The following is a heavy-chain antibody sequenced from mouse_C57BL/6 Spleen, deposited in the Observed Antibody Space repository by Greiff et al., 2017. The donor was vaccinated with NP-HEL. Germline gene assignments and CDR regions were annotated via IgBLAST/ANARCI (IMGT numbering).Heavy chain of an antibody. V-gene: IGHV1-53*01. CDR2: INPSNGGT. Sequence: QVQLKQPGTELVKPGASVKLSCKASGYTFTSYWMHWVKQRPGQGLEWIGNINPSNGGTNYNEQFKSKATLTVDKSSSTAYMQLSSLTSEDSAVYYCARDPHYYGSSYWYFDVWGTGTTVTVSS. CDR1: GYTFTSYW. CDR3: ARDPHYYGSSYWYFDV. J-gene: IGHJ1*03. D-gene: IGHD1-1*01.